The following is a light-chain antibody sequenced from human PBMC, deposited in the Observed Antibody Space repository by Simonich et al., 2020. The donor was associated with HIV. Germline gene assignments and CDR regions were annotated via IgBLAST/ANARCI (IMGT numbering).Light chain of an antibody. CDR1: QSLLRRNGYDS. V-gene: IGKV2-28*01. CDR3: MQALQTPFT. J-gene: IGKJ3*01. Sequence: DILMTQSPLSLPVTPGEPASISCRSSQSLLRRNGYDSLGWYLQKPGQSPQILSYLGSNRASGVPDRFSGSGSGTDFTLKISRVEAEDVGVYYCMQALQTPFTFGPGTKVDIK. CDR2: LGS.